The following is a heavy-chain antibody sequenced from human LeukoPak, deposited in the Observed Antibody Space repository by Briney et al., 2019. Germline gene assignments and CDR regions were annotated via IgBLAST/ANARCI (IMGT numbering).Heavy chain of an antibody. CDR1: GFTFSSYS. Sequence: QPGGSLRLSCAASGFTFSSYSMSWVRQAPGKGLEWVSSISTSGGNTYYADSMKGRFTISRDNSKNTLYLQMNSLRAEDTAVYYCAKPMVRGVIDPPYYYYYMDVWGKGTTVTVSS. D-gene: IGHD3-10*01. V-gene: IGHV3-23*01. J-gene: IGHJ6*03. CDR3: AKPMVRGVIDPPYYYYYMDV. CDR2: ISTSGGNT.